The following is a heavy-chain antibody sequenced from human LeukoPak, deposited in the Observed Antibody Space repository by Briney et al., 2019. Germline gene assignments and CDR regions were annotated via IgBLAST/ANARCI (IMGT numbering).Heavy chain of an antibody. CDR3: ARALYNWNYYYYYYMDV. V-gene: IGHV4-59*01. CDR2: IYYSGST. J-gene: IGHJ6*03. CDR1: GGSISSYY. Sequence: SETLSLTCTVSGGSISSYYWSWIRQPPGKGLEWIGYIYYSGSTNYNPSLKSRVTISVDTSKSQFSLKLSSVTAADTAVYYCARALYNWNYYYYYYMDVWGKGTTVTVSS. D-gene: IGHD1-20*01.